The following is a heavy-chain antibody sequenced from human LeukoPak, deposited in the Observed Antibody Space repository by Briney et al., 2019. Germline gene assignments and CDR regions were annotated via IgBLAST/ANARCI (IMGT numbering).Heavy chain of an antibody. D-gene: IGHD3-22*01. CDR2: ISGSGGST. CDR3: AKDRGGYYYDSSGLPSSWFDP. Sequence: GGSLRLSCAASGFTFSSYAMSWVRQAPGKGLEWASAISGSGGSTYYADSVKGRFTISRDNSKNTLYLQMNSLRAEDTAVYYCAKDRGGYYYDSSGLPSSWFDPWGQGTLVTVSS. J-gene: IGHJ5*02. CDR1: GFTFSSYA. V-gene: IGHV3-23*01.